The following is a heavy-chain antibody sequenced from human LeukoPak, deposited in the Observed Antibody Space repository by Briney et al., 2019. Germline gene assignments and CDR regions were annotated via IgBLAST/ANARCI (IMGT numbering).Heavy chain of an antibody. D-gene: IGHD6-19*01. V-gene: IGHV1-2*02. CDR3: ASDAGSGLI. CDR1: GYSFTGYY. CDR2: INPKIGAT. Sequence: ASVKVSCKASGYSFTGYYIHWARQAPGQGLEWMGWINPKIGATNYAQKFQGRVTMTRDTSISTAYMELSSLRSDDTAVYYCASDAGSGLIWGQGTMVTVSS. J-gene: IGHJ3*02.